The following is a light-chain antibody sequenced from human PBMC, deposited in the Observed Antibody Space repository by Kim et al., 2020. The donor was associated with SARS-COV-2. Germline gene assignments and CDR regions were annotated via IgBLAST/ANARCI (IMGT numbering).Light chain of an antibody. CDR2: AVN. J-gene: IGLJ3*02. CDR1: SSDIGGYNY. V-gene: IGLV2-14*03. CDR3: ISFTTATTWV. Sequence: QSALTQSASVSGSPGQSITISCTGTSSDIGGYNYVSWFQQHPGKVPELIIYAVNKRPSRISNRFSGSKSGNTASLTISGLQAEDEADYYCISFTTATTWVFGGGTRLTVL.